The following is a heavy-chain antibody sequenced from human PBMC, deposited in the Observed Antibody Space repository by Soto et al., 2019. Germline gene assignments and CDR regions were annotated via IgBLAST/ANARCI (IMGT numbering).Heavy chain of an antibody. CDR1: GFTFDDYA. CDR2: ISWISGSI. CDR3: AKDRGLVLSFYFDY. D-gene: IGHD6-19*01. V-gene: IGHV3-9*01. Sequence: EVQLVESGGGLVQPGRSLRLSCAASGFTFDDYAMHWVRQAPGKGREWASGISWISGSIGYADSVKGRFTISRDNAKNSLYLQMNSLRAEDTALYYCAKDRGLVLSFYFDYWGQGTLVTVSS. J-gene: IGHJ4*02.